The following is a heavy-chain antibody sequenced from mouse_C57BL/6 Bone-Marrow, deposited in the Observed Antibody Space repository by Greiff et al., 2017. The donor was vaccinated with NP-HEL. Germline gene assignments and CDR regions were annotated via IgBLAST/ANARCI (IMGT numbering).Heavy chain of an antibody. Sequence: QVQLQQPGAELVKPGASVKLSCKASGYTFTSYWMQWVKQRPGQGLEWIGEIDPSDSYTNYNQKFKGKATLTVDTSSSTAYMQLSSLTSEDSAVYYCAREDYYDYEFAYWGQGTLVTVSA. CDR3: AREDYYDYEFAY. CDR2: IDPSDSYT. D-gene: IGHD2-4*01. CDR1: GYTFTSYW. V-gene: IGHV1-50*01. J-gene: IGHJ3*01.